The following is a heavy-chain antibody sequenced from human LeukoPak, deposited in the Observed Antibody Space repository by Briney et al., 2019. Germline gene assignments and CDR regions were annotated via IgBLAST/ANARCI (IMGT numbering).Heavy chain of an antibody. J-gene: IGHJ4*02. Sequence: GGSLRLSCAASGFTFSSYSMNWVRQAPGKGLEWVSYISSSSSTIYYADSVKGRFTISRDNAKNSLYLQMNGLRAEDTAVYYCARVSYYYDSSGYNSGDYFDYWGQGTLVTVSS. CDR1: GFTFSSYS. V-gene: IGHV3-48*04. CDR3: ARVSYYYDSSGYNSGDYFDY. CDR2: ISSSSSTI. D-gene: IGHD3-22*01.